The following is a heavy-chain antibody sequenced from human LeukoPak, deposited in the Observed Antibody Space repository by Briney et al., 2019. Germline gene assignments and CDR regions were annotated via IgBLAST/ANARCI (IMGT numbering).Heavy chain of an antibody. CDR1: GFSFTTYD. D-gene: IGHD2-15*01. Sequence: GGSLRLSCAASGFSFTTYDMHWVRQATGKGLEWVSAIGTTGDTYYPGSVKGRFTISRENAKNSLYLQMNSLRAGDTAVYYCARDRGGGHMDVWGKGTTVTISS. CDR3: ARDRGGGHMDV. J-gene: IGHJ6*03. CDR2: IGTTGDT. V-gene: IGHV3-13*01.